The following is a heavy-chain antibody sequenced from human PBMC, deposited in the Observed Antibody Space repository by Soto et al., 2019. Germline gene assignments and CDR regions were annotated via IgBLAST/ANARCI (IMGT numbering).Heavy chain of an antibody. D-gene: IGHD3-10*01. J-gene: IGHJ5*02. Sequence: ASVKVSCKASGYTSIDYYIHWVRQAPGQGLEWMGWVSPRSGGTNYAQKFQGRVTITRDTSINTAYMELTSLRSDDTAVYYCTKKGGGPFPFDPWGQGTRVTVSS. CDR1: GYTSIDYY. CDR2: VSPRSGGT. CDR3: TKKGGGPFPFDP. V-gene: IGHV1-2*02.